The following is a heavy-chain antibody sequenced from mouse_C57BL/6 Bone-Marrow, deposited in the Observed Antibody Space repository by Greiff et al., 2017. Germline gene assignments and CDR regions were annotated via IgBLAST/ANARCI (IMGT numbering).Heavy chain of an antibody. CDR2: IDPSDSET. J-gene: IGHJ1*03. CDR1: GYTFTSYW. D-gene: IGHD2-4*01. V-gene: IGHV1-52*01. Sequence: QVQLQQPGAELVRPGSSVKLSCKASGYTFTSYWMHWVKQRPIQGLEWIGNIDPSDSETHYNQKFKDKATLTVDKSSSTAYMQLSSLTSEDSAVYYCAVRGYDYEYGYWYFEVGGTGTTVTVSS. CDR3: AVRGYDYEYGYWYFEV.